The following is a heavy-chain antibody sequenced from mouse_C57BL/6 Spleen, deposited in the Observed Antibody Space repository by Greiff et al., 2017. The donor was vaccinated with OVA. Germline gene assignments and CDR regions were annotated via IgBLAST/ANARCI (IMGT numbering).Heavy chain of an antibody. V-gene: IGHV5-9-1*02. D-gene: IGHD4-1*01. CDR2: ISSGGDYT. CDR3: TRDNWDLAYFDD. J-gene: IGHJ2*01. CDR1: GFTFSSYA. Sequence: EVKVEESGEGLVKPGGSLKLSCAASGFTFSSYAMSWVRQTPEKRLEWVAYISSGGDYTYYADNVKGRFTISRDNARNTLYLQMSSLKSEDTAMYYCTRDNWDLAYFDDWGQGTTLTVSS.